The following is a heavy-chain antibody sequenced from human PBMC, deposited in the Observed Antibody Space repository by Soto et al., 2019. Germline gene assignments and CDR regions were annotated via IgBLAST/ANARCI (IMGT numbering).Heavy chain of an antibody. CDR2: ISYTGST. Sequence: SETLSLTCTVSGGSISSAGHFWSWIRQHPGKGLELIGYISYTGSTYYNPSLKSRVTISVDTSKNQFSLKLSSVTAADTAVYYCARHEPDGAFDIWGQGTMVTVSS. V-gene: IGHV4-39*01. J-gene: IGHJ3*02. CDR3: ARHEPDGAFDI. CDR1: GGSISSAGHF.